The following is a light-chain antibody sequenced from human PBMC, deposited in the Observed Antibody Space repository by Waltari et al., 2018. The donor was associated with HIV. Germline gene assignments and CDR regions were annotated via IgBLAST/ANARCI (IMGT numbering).Light chain of an antibody. CDR2: EVS. CDR1: RSDVGGYNY. Sequence: QSALTQPASVSGSPGQSITISCTGTRSDVGGYNYVSWYQHHPGKAPKLVFFEVSNRPSGVSNRFSGFKSANTASLTISGLQAEDEGDYYCSSYTSSRTWVFGGGTKLTVL. CDR3: SSYTSSRTWV. V-gene: IGLV2-14*01. J-gene: IGLJ3*02.